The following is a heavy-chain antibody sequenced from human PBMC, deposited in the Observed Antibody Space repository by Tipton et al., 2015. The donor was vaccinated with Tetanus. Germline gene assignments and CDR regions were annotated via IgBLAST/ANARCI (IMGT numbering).Heavy chain of an antibody. CDR1: GGSFSGNY. Sequence: TLSLTCTVSGGSFSGNYWSWIRQPPGKGLEWIGEINHRGGTMYNPSLKSRVTISGDTSKNQFSLNLTSVTAADTAIYYCASLPKHWLAPRGAPWGQGTLVTVSS. V-gene: IGHV4-34*01. CDR3: ASLPKHWLAPRGAP. D-gene: IGHD6-19*01. J-gene: IGHJ5*02. CDR2: INHRGGT.